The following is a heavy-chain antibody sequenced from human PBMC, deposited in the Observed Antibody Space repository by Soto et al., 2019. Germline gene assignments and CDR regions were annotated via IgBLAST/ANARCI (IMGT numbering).Heavy chain of an antibody. CDR2: IYPGDSDT. CDR1: GYSFTSYW. J-gene: IGHJ6*02. Sequence: GESLKISCKGSGYSFTSYWIGWVRQMPGKGLEWMGIIYPGDSDTRYSPSFQGQVTISADKSISTAYLQWSSLKASDTAMYYCASHKSITIFGVVTGMDVWGQGTTVTVSS. CDR3: ASHKSITIFGVVTGMDV. D-gene: IGHD3-3*01. V-gene: IGHV5-51*01.